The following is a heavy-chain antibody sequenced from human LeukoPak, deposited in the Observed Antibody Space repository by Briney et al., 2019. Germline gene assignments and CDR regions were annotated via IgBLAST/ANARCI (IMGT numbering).Heavy chain of an antibody. Sequence: GASVKVSCKASGYTFTSYDINWLRQAPGQGLEWMGWITTNTGNPTYAQGFTGRFVFSLDTSVSTAYLQISSLKAEDTAVYYCARDASTIRFDYWGQGTLVTVSS. D-gene: IGHD5-24*01. CDR1: GYTFTSYD. J-gene: IGHJ4*02. CDR3: ARDASTIRFDY. CDR2: ITTNTGNP. V-gene: IGHV7-4-1*02.